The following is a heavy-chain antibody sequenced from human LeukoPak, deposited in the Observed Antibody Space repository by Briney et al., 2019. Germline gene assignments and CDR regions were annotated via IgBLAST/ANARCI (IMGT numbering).Heavy chain of an antibody. J-gene: IGHJ3*02. CDR2: IRSKANSYAT. CDR1: GFTLSGSA. D-gene: IGHD2/OR15-2a*01. Sequence: GGSLRLSCAASGFTLSGSAMHWVRQASGKGLEWVGRIRSKANSYATAYAASVKGRFTISRDDSKNTAYLQMNSLKTEDTPVYYCTTRNPNAFDIWGQGTMVTVSS. V-gene: IGHV3-73*01. CDR3: TTRNPNAFDI.